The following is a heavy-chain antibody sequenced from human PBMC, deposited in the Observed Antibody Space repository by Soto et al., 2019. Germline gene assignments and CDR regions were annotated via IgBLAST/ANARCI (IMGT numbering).Heavy chain of an antibody. J-gene: IGHJ6*02. CDR3: ARQGRGYYYYGMDV. CDR2: INSDGSST. V-gene: IGHV3-74*01. Sequence: GGSLRLSCAASGFTFSSYWMHWVRQAPGKGLVWVSRINSDGSSTSYADSVKGRFTISRDNAKNTLYLQMNSLRAEDTAVYYCARQGRGYYYYGMDVWGQGTTVTVSS. CDR1: GFTFSSYW.